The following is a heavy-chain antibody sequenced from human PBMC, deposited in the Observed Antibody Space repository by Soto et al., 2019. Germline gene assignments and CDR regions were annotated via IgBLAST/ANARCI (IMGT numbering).Heavy chain of an antibody. CDR2: ISSSSYI. Sequence: GGSLRLSCAASGFTFSSYSMNWVRQAPGKGLEWVSSISSSSYIYYADSVKGRFTISRDNAKNSLYLQMNSLRAEDTAVYYCARDIGGSYWFDPWGQGTLVTVSS. CDR3: ARDIGGSYWFDP. V-gene: IGHV3-21*01. J-gene: IGHJ5*02. CDR1: GFTFSSYS. D-gene: IGHD1-26*01.